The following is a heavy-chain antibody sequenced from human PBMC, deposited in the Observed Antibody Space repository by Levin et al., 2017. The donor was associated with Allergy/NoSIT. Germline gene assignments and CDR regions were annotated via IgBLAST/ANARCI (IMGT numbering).Heavy chain of an antibody. Sequence: GGSLRLSCAASGFTFSSYAMHWVRQAPGKGLEWVAVISYDGSNKYYADSVKGRFTISRDNSKNTLYLQMNSLRAEDTAVYYCARGGIAVAGPLFDYWGQGTLVTVSS. CDR3: ARGGIAVAGPLFDY. D-gene: IGHD6-19*01. CDR2: ISYDGSNK. V-gene: IGHV3-30-3*01. CDR1: GFTFSSYA. J-gene: IGHJ4*02.